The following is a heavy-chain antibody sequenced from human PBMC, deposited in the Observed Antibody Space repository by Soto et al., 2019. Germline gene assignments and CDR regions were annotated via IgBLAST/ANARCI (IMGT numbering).Heavy chain of an antibody. D-gene: IGHD3-9*01. CDR3: AGDPMTGYLQFEY. CDR1: GYTFTNSG. V-gene: IGHV1-18*01. J-gene: IGHJ4*02. CDR2: INTYNGNT. Sequence: QIQLVQAGAEVKKPGASVKVSCRASGYTFTNSGISWVRQAPGQGLEWMGWINTYNGNTNYTQKLQVRVTMTTEKTTRTAYMELRSLSSDDTSVYYCAGDPMTGYLQFEYWGQGTLVTVSS.